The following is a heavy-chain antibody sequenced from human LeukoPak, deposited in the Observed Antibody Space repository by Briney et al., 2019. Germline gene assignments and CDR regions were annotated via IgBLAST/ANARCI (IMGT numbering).Heavy chain of an antibody. Sequence: GGSLRLSCAASGFTFSSYWMHWVRQAPGKGLVWVSRINSDGSSTSYADSVKGRLTISRDNAKNTLYLQMNSLRAEDTAVYYRARDYDSSGYYDYWGQGTLVTVSS. CDR2: INSDGSST. V-gene: IGHV3-74*01. J-gene: IGHJ4*02. CDR3: ARDYDSSGYYDY. D-gene: IGHD3-22*01. CDR1: GFTFSSYW.